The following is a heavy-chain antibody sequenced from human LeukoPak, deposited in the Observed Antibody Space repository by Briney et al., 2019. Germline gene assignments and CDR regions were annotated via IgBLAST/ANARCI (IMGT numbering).Heavy chain of an antibody. J-gene: IGHJ4*02. CDR1: GYTFTSYY. D-gene: IGHD3-22*01. V-gene: IGHV1-46*01. Sequence: ASVKVSCKASGYTFTSYYMYWVRQAPGQGLEWMGIINPSGGSTSYAQKFQGRVTMTRDTSTSTVYMELSSLRSEDTAVYYCARDSYYYDSSGYLPQYTIDYWGQGTLVTVSS. CDR2: INPSGGST. CDR3: ARDSYYYDSSGYLPQYTIDY.